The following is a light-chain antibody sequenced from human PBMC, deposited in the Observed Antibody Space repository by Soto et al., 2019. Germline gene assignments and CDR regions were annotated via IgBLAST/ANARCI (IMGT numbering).Light chain of an antibody. Sequence: QSALTQPASVSGSPGQSITISCTGTSSDIGGYNYVSWYRQYTGKAPELIIYDVTNRPSGVSNRFSGSKSGNTASLTISGLQTEDGADYYCSSYASSDTWLFGGGTKLTVL. CDR1: SSDIGGYNY. J-gene: IGLJ3*02. V-gene: IGLV2-14*03. CDR2: DVT. CDR3: SSYASSDTWL.